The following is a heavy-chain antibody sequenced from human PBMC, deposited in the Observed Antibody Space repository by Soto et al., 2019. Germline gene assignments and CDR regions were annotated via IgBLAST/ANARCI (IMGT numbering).Heavy chain of an antibody. Sequence: SVKVSCKASGGTLSSYAISWVRQAPGQGLEWMGEIIPIFGTANYAQKFQGRVTITADESTSTAYMELSSPRSEDTAVYYCARDRGPSSGYYPYWFDPWGQGTLVTVSS. D-gene: IGHD3-22*01. J-gene: IGHJ5*02. CDR2: IIPIFGTA. CDR1: GGTLSSYA. V-gene: IGHV1-69*13. CDR3: ARDRGPSSGYYPYWFDP.